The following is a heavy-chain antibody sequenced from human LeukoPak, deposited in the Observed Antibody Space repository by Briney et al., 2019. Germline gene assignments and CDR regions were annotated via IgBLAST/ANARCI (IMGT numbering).Heavy chain of an antibody. CDR2: IKQDGSEK. Sequence: GGSLRLSCAASGFTFSSYWMSWVRQAPGKGLEWVANIKQDGSEKYCVDSVKGRFTISRDNAKNSLYLQMNGLRAEDTAVYYCARNRRRTTVTAYYFDYWGQGTLVTVSS. V-gene: IGHV3-7*01. CDR3: ARNRRRTTVTAYYFDY. CDR1: GFTFSSYW. D-gene: IGHD4-17*01. J-gene: IGHJ4*02.